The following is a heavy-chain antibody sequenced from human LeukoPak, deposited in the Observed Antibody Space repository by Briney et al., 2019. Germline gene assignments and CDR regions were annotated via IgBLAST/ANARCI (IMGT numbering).Heavy chain of an antibody. CDR1: GFSLSTNAVG. CDR3: AHSCGGGNSAYFDY. J-gene: IGHJ4*02. Sequence: SGPTLVNPTQTLTLTCTFSGFSLSTNAVGVGLIRQPPGKALEWLAVIYWDDDKRYSPSLKNRLTITKDPSKNQVVLTMTNMDPVDTATYYCAHSCGGGNSAYFDYWGQGTLVTVSS. CDR2: IYWDDDK. V-gene: IGHV2-5*02. D-gene: IGHD4-23*01.